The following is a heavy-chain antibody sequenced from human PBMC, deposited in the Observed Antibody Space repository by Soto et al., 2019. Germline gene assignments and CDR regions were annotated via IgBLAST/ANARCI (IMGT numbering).Heavy chain of an antibody. V-gene: IGHV6-1*01. J-gene: IGHJ6*03. CDR3: ARGSWDDVTGHYYMDV. CDR2: TYYRSKWYI. Sequence: QVQLQQSGPGLVTPSQTLSLTCDISGDSVSSNSAAWNWIRQTPSGGLEWLGRTYYRSKWYINYAVSVKSRITDNPDTSKNHFSLQLNSVTPEDTAVYYCARGSWDDVTGHYYMDVWGKGTTVTVSS. D-gene: IGHD1-1*01. CDR1: GDSVSSNSAA.